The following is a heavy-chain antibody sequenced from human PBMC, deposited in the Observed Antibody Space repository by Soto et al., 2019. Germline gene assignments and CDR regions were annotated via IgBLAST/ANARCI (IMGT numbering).Heavy chain of an antibody. CDR1: GIPFRTTY. D-gene: IGHD2-2*01. J-gene: IGHJ4*02. CDR3: AKLGSSSWSPHYYFDY. V-gene: IGHV3-23*01. CDR2: ITGSGSDT. Sequence: GGSLRLSCAASGIPFRTTYMNWVRQAPGKGLEWVSAITGSGSDTYYVDSVKGRFTISRDNSKNTVYLQMNSLRAEDTAIYYCAKLGSSSWSPHYYFDYWGQGTLVTVSS.